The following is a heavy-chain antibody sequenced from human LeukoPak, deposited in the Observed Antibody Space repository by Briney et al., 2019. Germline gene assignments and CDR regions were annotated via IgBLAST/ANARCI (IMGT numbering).Heavy chain of an antibody. CDR3: ARDERSGYFVY. CDR1: GITLSNYG. V-gene: IGHV3-7*01. J-gene: IGHJ4*02. D-gene: IGHD3-22*01. CDR2: IGGDGTSK. Sequence: PGGSLRLSCAVSGITLSNYGMSWVRQAPGRGLEWVANIGGDGTSKQYADSVRGRFTISRDNTKTSLYLQMSSLKAEDSAMYYCARDERSGYFVYWGQGILVTVSS.